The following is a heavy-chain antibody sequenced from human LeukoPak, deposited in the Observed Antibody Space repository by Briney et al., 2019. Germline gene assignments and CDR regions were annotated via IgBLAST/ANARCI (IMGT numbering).Heavy chain of an antibody. D-gene: IGHD3-10*01. V-gene: IGHV3-23*01. CDR1: GFTFSSYA. Sequence: GGSLRLSGAASGFTFSSYAMSRVRQAPGKGLEWVSAISGSGGSTYYADSVKGRFTISRDNSKNTLYLQMNSLRAEDTAVYYCAKGGDYYGSGSPFDYWGQGTLVTVSS. J-gene: IGHJ4*02. CDR2: ISGSGGST. CDR3: AKGGDYYGSGSPFDY.